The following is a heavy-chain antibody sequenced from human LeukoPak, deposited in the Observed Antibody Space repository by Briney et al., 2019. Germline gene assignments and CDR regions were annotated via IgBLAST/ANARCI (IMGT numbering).Heavy chain of an antibody. CDR3: ARVPTYYYGSGSYYFDY. CDR2: IYSGGST. Sequence: PGGSLRLSCAASGFTVSSNYMSWVRQAPGKGLEWVSVIYSGGSTYYADSVKGRFTISRDNSKNTLYLQMNSLRAEDTAVYYCARVPTYYYGSGSYYFDYWGQGTLVTVSS. D-gene: IGHD3-10*01. V-gene: IGHV3-53*01. J-gene: IGHJ4*02. CDR1: GFTVSSNY.